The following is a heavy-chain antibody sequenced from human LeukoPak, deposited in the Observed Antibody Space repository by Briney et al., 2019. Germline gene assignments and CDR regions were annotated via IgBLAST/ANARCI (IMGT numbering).Heavy chain of an antibody. CDR2: ISGSTSYI. V-gene: IGHV3-21*01. J-gene: IGHJ4*02. D-gene: IGHD3-16*02. CDR3: ARGSDFVWGSYRPYFDY. CDR1: AFTFRTYS. Sequence: PGGSLRLSCVASAFTFRTYSMHWVRQAPGKGLEWVSSISGSTSYIYYAGSVRGRFTISRDNAKNSLYLQMNSLRAEDTAVYYCARGSDFVWGSYRPYFDYWGQGTLVTVSP.